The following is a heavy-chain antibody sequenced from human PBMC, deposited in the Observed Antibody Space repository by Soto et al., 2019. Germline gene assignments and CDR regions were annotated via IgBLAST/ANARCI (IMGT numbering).Heavy chain of an antibody. Sequence: ASVKVSCKASGGTFSSYAISWVRQAPGQGLEWMGGIIPIFGTANYAQKFQGRVTITADESTSTAYMELSSLRSEDTAVYYCARGRVLYYYGSGSYYNFHYWGQGTLVTVSS. J-gene: IGHJ4*02. D-gene: IGHD3-10*01. V-gene: IGHV1-69*13. CDR2: IIPIFGTA. CDR3: ARGRVLYYYGSGSYYNFHY. CDR1: GGTFSSYA.